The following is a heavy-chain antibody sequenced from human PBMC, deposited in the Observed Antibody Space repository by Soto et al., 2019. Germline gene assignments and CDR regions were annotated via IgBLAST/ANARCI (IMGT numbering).Heavy chain of an antibody. CDR3: TRVGLGYGASGYDLYYYYGMDV. V-gene: IGHV3-49*03. CDR2: IRSKAYGGTT. Sequence: QPGGSLRLSCTASGFTFGDYAMSWFRQAPGKGLEWVGFIRSKAYGGTTEYAASVKGRFTISRDDSKSIAYLQMNSLKTEDTAVYYCTRVGLGYGASGYDLYYYYGMDVWGQGTTVTVSS. J-gene: IGHJ6*02. CDR1: GFTFGDYA. D-gene: IGHD5-12*01.